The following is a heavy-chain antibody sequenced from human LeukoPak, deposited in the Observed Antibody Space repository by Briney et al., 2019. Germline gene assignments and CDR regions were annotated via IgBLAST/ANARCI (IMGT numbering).Heavy chain of an antibody. D-gene: IGHD3-3*02. J-gene: IGHJ6*03. CDR3: ARHVGISIARDYYSYYMDV. V-gene: IGHV5-51*01. CDR2: IYPSDSHT. Sequence: GESLKISCKGSGFRFTTYWIGWVRQMPGKGLGWMGMIYPSDSHTRYSPSFQGQVTISADKSISTVYLQWSSLKASDTAMYYCARHVGISIARDYYSYYMDVWGKGTTVTVSS. CDR1: GFRFTTYW.